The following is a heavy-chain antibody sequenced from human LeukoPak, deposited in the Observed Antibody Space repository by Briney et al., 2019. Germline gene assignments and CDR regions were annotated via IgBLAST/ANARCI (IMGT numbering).Heavy chain of an antibody. Sequence: GGSLRLSCATSGFTFSSYGMHWVRQAPGKGLEWVAVIWYDGSNKYYADSVKGRFTISRDNSKNTLYLQMNSLRAEDTAVYYCARDFSRYNWNDEPNWFDPLGQGTLVTVSS. D-gene: IGHD1-20*01. J-gene: IGHJ5*02. V-gene: IGHV3-33*08. CDR1: GFTFSSYG. CDR2: IWYDGSNK. CDR3: ARDFSRYNWNDEPNWFDP.